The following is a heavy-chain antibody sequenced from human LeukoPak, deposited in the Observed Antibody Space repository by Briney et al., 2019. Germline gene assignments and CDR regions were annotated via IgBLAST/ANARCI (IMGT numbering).Heavy chain of an antibody. CDR2: IYYSGST. J-gene: IGHJ4*02. Sequence: PSETLSLTCTVSGGSISTFYWSWIRQPPGKGLEWIGSIYYSGSTYYNPSLKSRVTISVDTSKNQFSLKVRSVTAADTAVYYCARERDFYDSSGSPSYWGQGTLVIASS. V-gene: IGHV4-39*07. D-gene: IGHD3-22*01. CDR3: ARERDFYDSSGSPSY. CDR1: GGSISTFY.